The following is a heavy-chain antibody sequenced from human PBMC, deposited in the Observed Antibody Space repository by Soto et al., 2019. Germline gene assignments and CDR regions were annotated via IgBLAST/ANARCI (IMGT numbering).Heavy chain of an antibody. J-gene: IGHJ4*02. V-gene: IGHV1-69*13. CDR3: ARVDTAMVGGLGSYFDY. CDR1: GGTFSSYA. D-gene: IGHD5-18*01. CDR2: IIPIFGTA. Sequence: WASVKVSCKASGGTFSSYAISWVRQAPGQGLEWMGGIIPIFGTANYAQKFQGRVTITADESTSTAYMELSSLRSEDTAVYYCARVDTAMVGGLGSYFDYWGQGTLVTVSS.